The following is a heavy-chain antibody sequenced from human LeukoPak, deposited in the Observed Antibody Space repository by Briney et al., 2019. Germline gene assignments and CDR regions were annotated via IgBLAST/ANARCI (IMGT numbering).Heavy chain of an antibody. CDR2: IWYDGSNK. D-gene: IGHD5-18*01. CDR1: GFTFSSSG. J-gene: IGHJ4*02. Sequence: GGSLRLSCAASGFTFSSSGMQWVRQAPGKGLEWVAVIWYDGSNKYYADSVKGRFTITRDNSKNTLYLQMNSLRAEDTAVYYCAREAVDTAMVTGIDYWGQGTLVTVSS. V-gene: IGHV3-33*01. CDR3: AREAVDTAMVTGIDY.